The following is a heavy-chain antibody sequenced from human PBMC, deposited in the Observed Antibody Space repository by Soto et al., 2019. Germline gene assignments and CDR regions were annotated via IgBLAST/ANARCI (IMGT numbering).Heavy chain of an antibody. V-gene: IGHV5-51*01. J-gene: IGHJ4*01. CDR2: IYPGDSDT. Sequence: GESLKISCKGSGYSFISHWIGWVRQMPGKGLEWMGTIYPGDSDTRYSPSFQGRVTISADKSITTAYLSWTSLKASDTAMYYCVRSLQTPDFWGQGTLVTVSS. CDR3: VRSLQTPDF. CDR1: GYSFISHW.